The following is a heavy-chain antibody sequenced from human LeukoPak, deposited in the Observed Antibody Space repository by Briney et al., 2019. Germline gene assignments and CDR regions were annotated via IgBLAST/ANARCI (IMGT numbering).Heavy chain of an antibody. CDR3: ARDELTVAGNFDY. J-gene: IGHJ4*02. CDR1: GFTFSSYA. CDR2: ISYDGSNK. Sequence: GGSLRLSCAASGFTFSSYAMHWVRQAPGKGLEWVAVISYDGSNKYYADSVKGRFTISRDNSKNTLYLQMNSLRAEDTAVYYCARDELTVAGNFDYWGQGTLVTVSS. V-gene: IGHV3-30*04. D-gene: IGHD6-19*01.